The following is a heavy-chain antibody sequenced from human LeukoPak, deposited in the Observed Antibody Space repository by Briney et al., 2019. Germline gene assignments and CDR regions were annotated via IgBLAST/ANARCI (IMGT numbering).Heavy chain of an antibody. CDR1: GESFTTFY. D-gene: IGHD3-22*01. V-gene: IGHV4-34*01. CDR3: ARIGHDSSGYYCDY. J-gene: IGHJ4*02. CDR2: INHTGST. Sequence: SETLSLTCAVYGESFTTFYWGWIRQTPGKGLEWIGEINHTGSTNYNPSLKSRVTISIDTSKNQFSLKLSSVTAADTAVYYCARIGHDSSGYYCDYWGQGTLVTVSS.